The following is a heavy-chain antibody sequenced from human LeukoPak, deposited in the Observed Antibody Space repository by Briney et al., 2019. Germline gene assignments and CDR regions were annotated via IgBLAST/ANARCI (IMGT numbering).Heavy chain of an antibody. V-gene: IGHV4-38-2*02. CDR1: GYSISSGYY. CDR2: IYYSGST. J-gene: IGHJ4*02. D-gene: IGHD3-22*01. CDR3: ARDRYYYDSSGYLLFDY. Sequence: SETLSLTCTVSGYSISSGYYWGWIRQPPGKGLEWIGSIYYSGSTYYNPSLKSRVTMSVDTSKDQFSLKLSSVTAADTAVYYCARDRYYYDSSGYLLFDYWGQGTLVTVSS.